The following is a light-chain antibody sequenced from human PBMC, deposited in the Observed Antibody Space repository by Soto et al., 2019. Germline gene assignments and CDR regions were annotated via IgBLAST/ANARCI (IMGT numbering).Light chain of an antibody. V-gene: IGKV3-20*01. CDR1: QSVRSSY. CDR3: QRYGSSPLLT. CDR2: GQS. J-gene: IGKJ4*01. Sequence: EIVLTQSPATLSLSPGERATLSCRASQSVRSSYLAWYQQKHGQAPRLLIYGQSSRATGIPDRFSGSGSGTDFTLTISRLEPEDFAVYYCQRYGSSPLLTFGGGTKVEIK.